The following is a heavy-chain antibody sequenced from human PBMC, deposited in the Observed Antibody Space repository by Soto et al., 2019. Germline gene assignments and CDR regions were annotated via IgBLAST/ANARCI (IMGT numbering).Heavy chain of an antibody. V-gene: IGHV5-10-1*01. CDR3: ARLTYNWNFGGWFDP. CDR2: IDPSDSYT. Sequence: GESLKISCTGPGYSFTSYWISWVRQMPGKGLEWMGRIDPSDSYTNYSPSFQGHVTISADKSISTAYLQWSSLKASDTAMYYCARLTYNWNFGGWFDPWGQGTLVTVSS. D-gene: IGHD1-7*01. J-gene: IGHJ5*02. CDR1: GYSFTSYW.